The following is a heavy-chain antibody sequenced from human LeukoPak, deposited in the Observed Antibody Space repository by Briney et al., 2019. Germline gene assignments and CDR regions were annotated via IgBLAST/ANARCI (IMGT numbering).Heavy chain of an antibody. V-gene: IGHV5-51*01. CDR2: IYPDDSDT. D-gene: IGHD2-8*01. CDR1: GYSFTSYW. J-gene: IGHJ6*03. CDR3: ARLAFCTNAVCFSNYYYSMDV. Sequence: GESLKISCKGSGYSFTSYWIGWVRQMPGKGLEWMGIIYPDDSDTKYTPSFQGQVTISADKSISTAYLQWSSLKASDTAMYYCARLAFCTNAVCFSNYYYSMDVWGRGTTVTVSS.